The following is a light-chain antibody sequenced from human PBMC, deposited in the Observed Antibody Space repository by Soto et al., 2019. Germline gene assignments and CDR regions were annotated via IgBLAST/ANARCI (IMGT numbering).Light chain of an antibody. CDR3: QQYYSSPFT. V-gene: IGKV4-1*01. CDR1: RTVLSSSNNKNF. Sequence: DIVMTQSPDSLAMSLGGRATINCKSSRTVLSSSNNKNFLAWYQKKVGQPPRLLIYWASTRDSGVPDRFSGSGSGTDFTLTISSLQAEDVAVYYCQQYYSSPFTFGPGTKVDIK. J-gene: IGKJ3*01. CDR2: WAS.